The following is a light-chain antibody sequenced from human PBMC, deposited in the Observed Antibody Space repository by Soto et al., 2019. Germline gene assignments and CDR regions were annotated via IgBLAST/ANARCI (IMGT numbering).Light chain of an antibody. J-gene: IGKJ4*01. Sequence: DIVLTQSPDSLAVFLGERATITCRSSQSVLSSSDNKNYLAWYQQKPGQSPNLLIYWASTRASGVPDRFIGSGSGTHFTLTISNLQAEDVAVYYCHQYYGSPVTFGGGTKVEIK. CDR1: QSVLSSSDNKNY. CDR2: WAS. CDR3: HQYYGSPVT. V-gene: IGKV4-1*01.